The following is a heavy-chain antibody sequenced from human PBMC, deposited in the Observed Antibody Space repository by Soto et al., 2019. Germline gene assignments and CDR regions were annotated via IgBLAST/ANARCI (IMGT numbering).Heavy chain of an antibody. D-gene: IGHD1-7*01. J-gene: IGHJ6*01. CDR1: GFTFSSYE. CDR3: ARDALAGTISFITDYYYYGMDV. CDR2: ISSSGSTI. V-gene: IGHV3-48*03. Sequence: EVQLVESGGGLVQPGGSLRLSCAASGFTFSSYEMNWVRQAPGKGLEWVSYISSSGSTIYYADSVKGRFTISRDNAKNSLYLQMNSLRAEDTAVYYCARDALAGTISFITDYYYYGMDVW.